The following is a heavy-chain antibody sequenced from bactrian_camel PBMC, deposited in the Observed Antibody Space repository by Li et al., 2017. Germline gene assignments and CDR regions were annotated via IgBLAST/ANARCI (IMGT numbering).Heavy chain of an antibody. J-gene: IGHJ4*01. V-gene: IGHV3S63*01. Sequence: QVQLVESGGGSVRAGETLTISCKAPGVTLKQSDMGWFRQGPGKECELVSSISIDGTKIYAVSVKGRFTISVDNTTNTVYLQMNSLKPEDTAVHYCVSTPLGDGVTYWGWGSYWGQGTQVTVS. CDR1: GVTLKQSD. D-gene: IGHD5*01. CDR3: VSTPLGDGVTYWGWGSY. CDR2: ISIDGTK.